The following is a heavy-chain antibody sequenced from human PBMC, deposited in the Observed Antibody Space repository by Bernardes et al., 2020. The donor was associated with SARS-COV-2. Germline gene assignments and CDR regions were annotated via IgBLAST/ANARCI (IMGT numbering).Heavy chain of an antibody. CDR2: ISSRGNYR. V-gene: IGHV3-21*06. CDR3: ARYLSPTFGLGNKPTGWFDP. J-gene: IGHJ5*02. D-gene: IGHD3-16*01. Sequence: GGSLRLSCAASGFTFGSYGMNWVRQAPGKGLEWVSSISSRGNYRSYADSVKGRFTISRDNAKNSVYLQINNVMPEDTPLYHCARYLSPTFGLGNKPTGWFDPWGQGTRVTVSS. CDR1: GFTFGSYG.